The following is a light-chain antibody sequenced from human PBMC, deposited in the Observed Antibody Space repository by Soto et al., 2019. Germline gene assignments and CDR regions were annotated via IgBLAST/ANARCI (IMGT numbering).Light chain of an antibody. CDR2: GAS. V-gene: IGKV3-15*01. CDR1: QSVSSN. CDR3: QQYNSWPPLT. Sequence: EIVMTQSPATLSVSPGERATLSCRASQSVSSNLAWYQQKPGQAPSLLIYGASTRATVIQARFSGSGSGTEFTLTISSLQSEDLAVYYCQQYNSWPPLTFGGGTKVEIK. J-gene: IGKJ4*01.